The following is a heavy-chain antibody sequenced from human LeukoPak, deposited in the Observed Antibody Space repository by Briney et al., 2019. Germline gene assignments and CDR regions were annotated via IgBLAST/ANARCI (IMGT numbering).Heavy chain of an antibody. V-gene: IGHV3-7*01. Sequence: GSLRLSCAASGFTFSSYWISAVRDAPRKGLERVSNIKQVGRDAYYAHSVKGRFTISRDNAKKSLYLQMNSLRAEDTAVYYCAKDPIWFGELLWYYMDVWGKGTTVTVSS. CDR3: AKDPIWFGELLWYYMDV. J-gene: IGHJ6*03. CDR1: GFTFSSYW. D-gene: IGHD3-10*01. CDR2: IKQVGRDA.